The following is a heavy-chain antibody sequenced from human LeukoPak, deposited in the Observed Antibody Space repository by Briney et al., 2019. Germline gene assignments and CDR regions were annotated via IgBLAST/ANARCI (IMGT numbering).Heavy chain of an antibody. D-gene: IGHD6-13*01. J-gene: IGHJ4*02. CDR2: IYYTGST. CDR3: ARVDSSNWYEYRGYFDY. CDR1: GYSISSGYY. V-gene: IGHV4-38-2*02. Sequence: SETLSLTCTVSGYSISSGYYWGWIRQPPGKGLEWIGYIYYTGSTNYNPSLKSRVTISVDTSKNQFSLKLSSVTAADTAVYYCARVDSSNWYEYRGYFDYWGQGTLVTVSS.